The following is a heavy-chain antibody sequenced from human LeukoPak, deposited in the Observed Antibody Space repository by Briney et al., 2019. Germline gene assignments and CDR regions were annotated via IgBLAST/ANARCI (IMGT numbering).Heavy chain of an antibody. CDR2: ISYDGSNN. J-gene: IGHJ6*04. CDR3: AELGITMIGGV. Sequence: GRSLRLSCAASGFTFSSYAMHWVRQAPGKGLEWVAVISYDGSNNYYADSVKGRFTISRDNAKNSLYLQMNSLRAEDTAVYYCAELGITMIGGVWGKGTTVTISS. D-gene: IGHD3-10*02. V-gene: IGHV3-30*04. CDR1: GFTFSSYA.